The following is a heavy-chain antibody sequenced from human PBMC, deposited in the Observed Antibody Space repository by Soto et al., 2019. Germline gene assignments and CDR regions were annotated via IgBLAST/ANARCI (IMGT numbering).Heavy chain of an antibody. Sequence: PGESLKISCKGSRYSFTSYWIGWVRQRTGKGLEWMLIIYPGDSDTRYSPSFQGQVTISAYKSISTAYLQWSSLKASDTAMYYCARHARAGGRYHSSGYYSVGYGMDVWGQGTTVTVSS. V-gene: IGHV5-51*01. CDR2: IYPGDSDT. CDR1: RYSFTSYW. CDR3: ARHARAGGRYHSSGYYSVGYGMDV. J-gene: IGHJ6*02. D-gene: IGHD3-22*01.